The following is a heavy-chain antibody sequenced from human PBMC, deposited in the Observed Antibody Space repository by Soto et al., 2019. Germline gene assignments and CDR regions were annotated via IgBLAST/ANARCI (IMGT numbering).Heavy chain of an antibody. D-gene: IGHD3-3*01. V-gene: IGHV3-74*01. J-gene: IGHJ6*02. CDR1: GFTVSNYW. Sequence: PGGSLRLSXAASGFTVSNYWMNWVRQAPGKGLVWDSHIKNDGTTSYADSVEGRFTVSRDDAKNSFYLQMNSLRADDTAVYYCAKDRGEEGLKFLEWFGGMDVWGHGTTVTVSS. CDR2: IKNDGTT. CDR3: AKDRGEEGLKFLEWFGGMDV.